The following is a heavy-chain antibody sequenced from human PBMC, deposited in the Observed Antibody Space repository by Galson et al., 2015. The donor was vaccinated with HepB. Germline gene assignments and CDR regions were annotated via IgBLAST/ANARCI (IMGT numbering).Heavy chain of an antibody. Sequence: TLSLTCAVSGGSISSGGYSWSWIRQPPGKGLEWIGYIYHSGSTYYNPSLKSRVTISVDRSKNQFSLKLSSVTAADTAVYYCARGYYDSSGYPYNWFDPWGQGTLVTVSS. CDR3: ARGYYDSSGYPYNWFDP. CDR1: GGSISSGGYS. CDR2: IYHSGST. D-gene: IGHD3-22*01. V-gene: IGHV4-30-2*01. J-gene: IGHJ5*02.